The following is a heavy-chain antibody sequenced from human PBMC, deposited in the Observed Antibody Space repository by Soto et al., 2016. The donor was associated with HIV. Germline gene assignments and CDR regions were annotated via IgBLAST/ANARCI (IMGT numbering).Heavy chain of an antibody. Sequence: QLAESGGGLIQPGGSLRLSCAASGFTVTSNYTTWFRQAPGKGLEWVSVILSGGGTYYADSVKGRFTISRDESKNTLYLQMNTLTVDDTAVYYCARDDASIWPPGXHWGQGTLATVSS. D-gene: IGHD6-13*01. CDR2: ILSGGGT. J-gene: IGHJ1*01. CDR1: GFTVTSNY. CDR3: ARDDASIWPPGXH. V-gene: IGHV3-53*02.